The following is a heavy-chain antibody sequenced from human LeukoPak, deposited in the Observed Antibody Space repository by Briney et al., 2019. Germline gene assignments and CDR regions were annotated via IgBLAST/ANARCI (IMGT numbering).Heavy chain of an antibody. CDR1: GFTFGDYA. V-gene: IGHV3-49*04. Sequence: PGRSLRLSCTGSGFTFGDYAMSWVRQAPGKGLEWVGVITGKAYGGTIEYGPPVKGRFTISRDDSKSIAYLQMNSLKTEDTAVYYCARVRLSETPPFYDYWGQGTLVTVSS. D-gene: IGHD1-26*01. J-gene: IGHJ4*02. CDR2: ITGKAYGGTI. CDR3: ARVRLSETPPFYDY.